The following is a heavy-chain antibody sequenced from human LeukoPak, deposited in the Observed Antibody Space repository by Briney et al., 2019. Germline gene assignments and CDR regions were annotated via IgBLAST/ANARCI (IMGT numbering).Heavy chain of an antibody. Sequence: SETLSLTCTVSGGSISSYYWSWIRQPPGKGLEWIGYIYYSGSTNYNPSLKSRVTISVDTSKNQFSLKLSSVTAADTAVYYCARESSSGYRRTPLYGMDVWGQGTTVTVSS. CDR1: GGSISSYY. CDR3: ARESSSGYRRTPLYGMDV. J-gene: IGHJ6*02. CDR2: IYYSGST. D-gene: IGHD3-22*01. V-gene: IGHV4-59*12.